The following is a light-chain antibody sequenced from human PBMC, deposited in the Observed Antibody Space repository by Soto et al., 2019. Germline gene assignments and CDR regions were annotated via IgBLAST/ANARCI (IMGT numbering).Light chain of an antibody. CDR1: SSDVGNYNL. Sequence: LTQPASVSGSAGQSITISCTGTSSDVGNYNLVSWYLHHPGKAPKLLIYEDTKRPSGVSNRFSGSRSGNTASLTVSGLQAEDETDYYCNSYTRSRSYVFGTGTKVTVL. V-gene: IGLV2-14*02. CDR3: NSYTRSRSYV. CDR2: EDT. J-gene: IGLJ1*01.